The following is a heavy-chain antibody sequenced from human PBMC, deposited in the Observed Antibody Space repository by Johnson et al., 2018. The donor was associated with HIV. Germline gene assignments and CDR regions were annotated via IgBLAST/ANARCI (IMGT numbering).Heavy chain of an antibody. CDR1: GFTLSNYA. CDR3: VQGVPNPAGAFDI. D-gene: IGHD6-19*01. J-gene: IGHJ3*02. CDR2: ISNDGSIK. Sequence: QMLLVESGGGVVQPGRSLRLSCAVSGFTLSNYAMHWVRQAPGKGLEWVAFISNDGSIKFSADSVKGRFTISKDNSKNTLYLQMNSLRPEDTAVYYCVQGVPNPAGAFDIWGRGTIVTVSS. V-gene: IGHV3-30-3*01.